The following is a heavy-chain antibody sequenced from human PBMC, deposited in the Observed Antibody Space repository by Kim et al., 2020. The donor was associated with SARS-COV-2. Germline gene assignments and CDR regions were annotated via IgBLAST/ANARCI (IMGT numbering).Heavy chain of an antibody. D-gene: IGHD5-12*01. J-gene: IGHJ5*02. Sequence: SGKGRFTSSRDNSKNTLYVKMTSMRAEDTAIYYCATEDSGYDPPSRWFDPWGQGTLVTVSS. CDR3: ATEDSGYDPPSRWFDP. V-gene: IGHV3-23*01.